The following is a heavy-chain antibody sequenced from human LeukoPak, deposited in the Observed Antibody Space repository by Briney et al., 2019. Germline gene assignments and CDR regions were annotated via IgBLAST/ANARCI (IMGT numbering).Heavy chain of an antibody. V-gene: IGHV3-43*01. CDR2: ISWDGGST. CDR3: AKDGRSSSWYVYYFDY. Sequence: GGSLRLSCAASGFTFDDYTMHWVRQAPGKGLEWVSLISWDGGSTYYADSVKGRFTISRDNAKNSLYLQMNSLRAEDTALYYCAKDGRSSSWYVYYFDYWGQGTLVTVSS. J-gene: IGHJ4*02. CDR1: GFTFDDYT. D-gene: IGHD6-13*01.